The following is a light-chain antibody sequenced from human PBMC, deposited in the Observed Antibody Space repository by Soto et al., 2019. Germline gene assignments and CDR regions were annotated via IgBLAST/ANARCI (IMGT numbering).Light chain of an antibody. CDR3: QQYNNYWT. CDR1: QSIRSW. Sequence: DIQMTQSPSTLSASVGDRVTITCRASQSIRSWLAWYQQKPGKAPKLLIYKASSLESGVPSRFSGSGSGTEFTLTISSLQPDDFATYYGQQYNNYWTFGQGTKVEIK. J-gene: IGKJ1*01. CDR2: KAS. V-gene: IGKV1-5*03.